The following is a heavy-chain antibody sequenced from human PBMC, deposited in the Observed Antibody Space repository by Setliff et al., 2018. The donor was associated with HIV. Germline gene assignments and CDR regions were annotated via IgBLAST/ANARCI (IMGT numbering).Heavy chain of an antibody. Sequence: GGSLRLSCAGSGFTFSGSALNWVRRASGKGLEWVGRTKHKPSGYATEYAASVQGRFTFSRDDSKNSLYLQMNSLKIEDTAVYFCGAFLSGYPYWGQGTLVTVSS. J-gene: IGHJ4*02. CDR3: GAFLSGYPY. D-gene: IGHD3-3*01. CDR2: TKHKPSGYAT. V-gene: IGHV3-72*01. CDR1: GFTFSGSA.